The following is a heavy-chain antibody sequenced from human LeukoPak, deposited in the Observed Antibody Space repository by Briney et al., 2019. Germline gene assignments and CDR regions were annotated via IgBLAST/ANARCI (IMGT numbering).Heavy chain of an antibody. J-gene: IGHJ4*02. Sequence: RSGGSLRLSCAASDFSVSSNYMSWVRQGPGKGLEWVSVSYSGGSTYYADSVKGRFTITRDESKNTLYLQMNSLRAEDTAVYYCASMGYSSGWTFDYWGQGTLVTVSS. CDR1: DFSVSSNY. D-gene: IGHD6-19*01. CDR3: ASMGYSSGWTFDY. V-gene: IGHV3-53*01. CDR2: SYSGGST.